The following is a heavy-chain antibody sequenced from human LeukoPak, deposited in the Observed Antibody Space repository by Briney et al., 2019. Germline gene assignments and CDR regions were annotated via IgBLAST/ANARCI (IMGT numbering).Heavy chain of an antibody. D-gene: IGHD1-1*01. J-gene: IGHJ5*02. CDR3: ARDSSGAGGWFDP. Sequence: ASVKVSCKASGYTFTGYYMHWVRQAPGQGPELMGRINPNNGGTFYAQNFQGRVTMTRDTSITTAYMELSSLRSDDTAVYYCARDSSGAGGWFDPWGQGTQVTVSS. V-gene: IGHV1-2*06. CDR2: INPNNGGT. CDR1: GYTFTGYY.